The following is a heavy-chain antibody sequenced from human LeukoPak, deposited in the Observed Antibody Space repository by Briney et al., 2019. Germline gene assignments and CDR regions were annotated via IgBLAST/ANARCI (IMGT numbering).Heavy chain of an antibody. CDR3: ARESCSGGSCYSGPPNDY. D-gene: IGHD2-15*01. Sequence: ASVKVPCKASGYTFTGYYMHWVRQAPGQGLEWMGWINPNSGGTNYAQKFQGRVTMTRDTSISTAYMELSRLRSDDTAVYYCARESCSGGSCYSGPPNDYWGQGTLVTVSS. J-gene: IGHJ4*02. CDR2: INPNSGGT. V-gene: IGHV1-2*02. CDR1: GYTFTGYY.